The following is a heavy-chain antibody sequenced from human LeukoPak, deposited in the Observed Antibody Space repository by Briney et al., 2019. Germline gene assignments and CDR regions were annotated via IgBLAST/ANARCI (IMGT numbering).Heavy chain of an antibody. CDR2: IRSKANSYAT. J-gene: IGHJ4*02. CDR3: AKDLSSYSYFDY. D-gene: IGHD2-15*01. Sequence: GGSLRLSCAASGFTFSGSAMHWVRQASGKGLEWVGRIRSKANSYATAYAASVKGRFTISRDDSKNTAYLQMNSLRAEDTAIYHCAKDLSSYSYFDYWGQGTLVTVSS. V-gene: IGHV3-73*01. CDR1: GFTFSGSA.